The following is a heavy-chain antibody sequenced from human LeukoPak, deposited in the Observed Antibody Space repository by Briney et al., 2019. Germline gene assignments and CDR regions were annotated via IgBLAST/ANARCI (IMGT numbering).Heavy chain of an antibody. CDR3: ARDKSSSWYRYFDY. D-gene: IGHD6-13*01. Sequence: ASVKVSCKASGYTFTSYAMNWVRQAPGQGLEWMGWINTNTGNPTYAQGFTGRFVFSLDTSVSTAYLQISSLKAEDTAVYYCARDKSSSWYRYFDYWGQGTLVTVSS. CDR2: INTNTGNP. J-gene: IGHJ4*02. CDR1: GYTFTSYA. V-gene: IGHV7-4-1*02.